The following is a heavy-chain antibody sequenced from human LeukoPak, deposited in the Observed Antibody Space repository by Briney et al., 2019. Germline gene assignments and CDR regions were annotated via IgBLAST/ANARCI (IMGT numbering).Heavy chain of an antibody. CDR2: INPSGGST. J-gene: IGHJ6*03. V-gene: IGHV1-46*01. CDR1: GYTFTSYY. D-gene: IGHD6-19*01. Sequence: GASVKVSCKASGYTFTSYYIHWVRQAPGQGLEWMGLINPSGGSTNYAQKFQGRVTMTRDTSTSTAYMDLRSLRSDDTAVYYCARDLRYSSGWSASGMDVWGKGTTVTISS. CDR3: ARDLRYSSGWSASGMDV.